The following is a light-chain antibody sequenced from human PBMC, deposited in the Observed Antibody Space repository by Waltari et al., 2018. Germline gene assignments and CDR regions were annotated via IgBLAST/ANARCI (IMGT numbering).Light chain of an antibody. J-gene: IGKJ2*01. CDR3: QQYYSYPPT. CDR2: AAS. V-gene: IGKV1-8*01. CDR1: QGISSY. Sequence: AIRMTQSTSSLSASTGDSVTLTCRASQGISSYLAWYQQKPGKAPKLLIYAASTLQSGVPSRFSGSGSGTDFTLTISCLQSEDFATYYCQQYYSYPPTFGQGTKLEIK.